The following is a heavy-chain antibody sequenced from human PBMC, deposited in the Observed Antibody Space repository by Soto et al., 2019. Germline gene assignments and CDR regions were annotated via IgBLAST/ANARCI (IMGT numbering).Heavy chain of an antibody. Sequence: GGSLRLSCAASGFTFSTYSMNWVRQAPGKGLEWVSSISGSGNYTHYADFLRGRFTISRDNAKTSLYLQMNSLRAEDTAVYYCAREGINNYNDYSFDSWGQGTVVTVSS. CDR3: AREGINNYNDYSFDS. CDR1: GFTFSTYS. D-gene: IGHD4-4*01. CDR2: ISGSGNYT. V-gene: IGHV3-21*01. J-gene: IGHJ4*02.